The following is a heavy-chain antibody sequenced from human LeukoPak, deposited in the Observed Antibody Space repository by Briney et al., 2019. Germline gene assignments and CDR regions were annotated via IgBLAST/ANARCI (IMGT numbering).Heavy chain of an antibody. CDR1: GFTVSSNY. J-gene: IGHJ4*02. CDR3: ARIRGGWYIDY. D-gene: IGHD3-10*01. Sequence: EGSLRLSCAASGFTVSSNYMSWVRQAPGKGLEWVSVIYRGGSTYYADSVKGRFTISRDNSKNTLYLQMNSLRAEDTAVYYCARIRGGWYIDYWGQGTLVTVSS. V-gene: IGHV3-53*01. CDR2: IYRGGST.